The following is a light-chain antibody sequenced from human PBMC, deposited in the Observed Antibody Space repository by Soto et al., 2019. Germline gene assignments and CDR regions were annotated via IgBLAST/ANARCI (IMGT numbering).Light chain of an antibody. J-gene: IGLJ2*01. CDR1: SSNIGAGYD. V-gene: IGLV1-40*01. Sequence: QSVLTQPPSVSGAPGQRVTISCTGSSSNIGAGYDVHWYQQLPGTAPKVLIYGNSNRPSGVPDRFSGSKSGTSASLAITGLQAEDEANYYCQSYDSSLSAHVVFGGETKLTVL. CDR3: QSYDSSLSAHVV. CDR2: GNS.